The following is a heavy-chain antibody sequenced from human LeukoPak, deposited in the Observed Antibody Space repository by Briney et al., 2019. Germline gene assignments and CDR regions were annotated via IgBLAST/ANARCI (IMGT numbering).Heavy chain of an antibody. J-gene: IGHJ4*02. CDR1: GFTFSSYA. CDR2: ISGSGGST. V-gene: IGHV3-23*01. Sequence: GGSLRLSCAASGFTFSSYATSWVRQAPGKGLEWLSAISGSGGSTYYADSVKGRFTISRDNSKNTLYLQMNSLRAEDTAVYYCAKEEGLYSNSPMGGYWGQGTLVTVSS. CDR3: AKEEGLYSNSPMGGY. D-gene: IGHD6-13*01.